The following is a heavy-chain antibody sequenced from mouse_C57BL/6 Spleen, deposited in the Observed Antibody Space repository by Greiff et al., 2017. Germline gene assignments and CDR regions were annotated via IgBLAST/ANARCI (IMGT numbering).Heavy chain of an antibody. D-gene: IGHD1-1*01. Sequence: QVQLQQPGAELVKPGASVKLSCKASGYTFTSYWMHGVKQRPGRGLEWIGRIDPNSGGTKYNEKFKGKATLTVDKPSSTAYMQLSSLTSEDSAVYSCARWGGTDRSCAMDYWGQGTSVTVSS. CDR3: ARWGGTDRSCAMDY. V-gene: IGHV1-72*01. CDR1: GYTFTSYW. J-gene: IGHJ4*01. CDR2: IDPNSGGT.